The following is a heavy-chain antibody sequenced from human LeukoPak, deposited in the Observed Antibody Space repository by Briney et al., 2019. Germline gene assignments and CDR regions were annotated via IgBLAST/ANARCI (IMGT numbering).Heavy chain of an antibody. Sequence: ASVKVSCKASGGTFSSYAISWVRQAPGQGLEWMGGIIPIFGTANYAQKFQGRVTITTDESTSTAYMELSSLRAEDTAVYYCTRDATYYLRYGYFDYWGQGTLVTVSS. CDR3: TRDATYYLRYGYFDY. CDR1: GGTFSSYA. D-gene: IGHD2/OR15-2a*01. CDR2: IIPIFGTA. J-gene: IGHJ4*02. V-gene: IGHV1-69*05.